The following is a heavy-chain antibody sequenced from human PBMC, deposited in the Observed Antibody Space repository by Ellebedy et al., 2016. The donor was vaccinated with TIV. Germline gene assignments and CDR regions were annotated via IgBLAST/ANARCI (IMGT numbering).Heavy chain of an antibody. V-gene: IGHV4-59*11. CDR3: ASHYSASGWRAYFDS. CDR2: IYYNGIT. CDR1: GASINNLW. J-gene: IGHJ4*02. Sequence: MPSETLSLTCTVSGASINNLWWSWIRQPPGKGLEWVGYIYYNGITNYSPSLRSRVTISLGPSTNQFSLNLTSVTAADTAVYYCASHYSASGWRAYFDSWGQGTPVTVSS. D-gene: IGHD6-19*01.